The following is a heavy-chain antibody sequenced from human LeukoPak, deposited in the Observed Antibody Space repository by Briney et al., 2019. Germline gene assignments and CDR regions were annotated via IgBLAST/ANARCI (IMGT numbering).Heavy chain of an antibody. Sequence: ASVKVSCKASGYTFTSYDINWVRQATGQGLEWMGWMNPNSGNTSYAQKFQGRVTMTRNTSISTAYMELSSLRSEDTALYYCARDNGAYYYDSSGYTNWFDPWGQGTLVTVSS. CDR2: MNPNSGNT. V-gene: IGHV1-8*01. J-gene: IGHJ5*02. CDR1: GYTFTSYD. CDR3: ARDNGAYYYDSSGYTNWFDP. D-gene: IGHD3-22*01.